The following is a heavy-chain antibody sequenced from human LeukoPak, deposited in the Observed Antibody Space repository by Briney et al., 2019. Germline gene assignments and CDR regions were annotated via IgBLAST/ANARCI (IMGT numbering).Heavy chain of an antibody. V-gene: IGHV3-21*01. Sequence: NPGGSLRLSCAASGFTFSSYSMNWVRQAPGKGLEWVSSISSSSSYIYYADSVKGRFTISRDNAKDSLYLQMNSLRAEDTAVYYCARDGYDFWSDYPTTLDYWGQGTLVTVSS. D-gene: IGHD3-3*01. J-gene: IGHJ4*02. CDR3: ARDGYDFWSDYPTTLDY. CDR2: ISSSSSYI. CDR1: GFTFSSYS.